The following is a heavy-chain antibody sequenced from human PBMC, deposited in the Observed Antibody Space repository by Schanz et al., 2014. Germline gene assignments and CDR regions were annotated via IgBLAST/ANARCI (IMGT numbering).Heavy chain of an antibody. CDR3: ARVKYCTITRCYRTETEGIYYMDV. CDR2: ISGGGGTT. D-gene: IGHD2-2*01. CDR1: GFNFSDYA. V-gene: IGHV3-23*01. Sequence: EVHLLESGGGLVPPGGSLRLSCAASGFNFSDYAMCWVRQAPGKGLEWVSAISGGGGTTYYTDSVKGRFTISRDNSKNTLYLQMKSLRAEDTAVYYCARVKYCTITRCYRTETEGIYYMDVWGKGTTVNVSS. J-gene: IGHJ6*03.